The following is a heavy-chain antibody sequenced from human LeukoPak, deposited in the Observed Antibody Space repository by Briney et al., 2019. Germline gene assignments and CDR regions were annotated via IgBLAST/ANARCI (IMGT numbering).Heavy chain of an antibody. V-gene: IGHV4-34*01. CDR3: ATRGGGSFQYNWFDP. D-gene: IGHD2-15*01. J-gene: IGHJ5*02. CDR2: INHSGST. Sequence: SETLSLTCAVYGGSFSGYYWSWIRQPPGNGLEWIGEINHSGSTNYNPSLKSRVTISVDTSKNQFSLKLSSVTAADTAVYYRATRGGGSFQYNWFDPWGQGTLVTVSS. CDR1: GGSFSGYY.